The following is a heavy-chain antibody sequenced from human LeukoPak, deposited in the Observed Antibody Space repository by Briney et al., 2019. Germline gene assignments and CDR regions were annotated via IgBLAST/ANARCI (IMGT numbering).Heavy chain of an antibody. J-gene: IGHJ4*02. CDR1: GGTFSSYA. CDR3: ARDSPYGVTPYDY. CDR2: INPSGGST. D-gene: IGHD4-17*01. V-gene: IGHV1-46*01. Sequence: ASVKVSCKASGGTFSSYAISWVRQAPGQGLEWMGIINPSGGSTSYAQKFQGRVTMTRDTSTSTVYMELSSLRSEDTAVYYCARDSPYGVTPYDYWGQGTLVTVSS.